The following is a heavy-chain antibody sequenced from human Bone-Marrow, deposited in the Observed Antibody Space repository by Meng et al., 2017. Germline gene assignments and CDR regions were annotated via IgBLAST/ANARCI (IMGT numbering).Heavy chain of an antibody. J-gene: IGHJ4*02. V-gene: IGHV4-31*03. D-gene: IGHD4-17*01. CDR3: ARDRNDYGSHYFDY. CDR1: GGSISSGGYY. CDR2: IYHSGST. Sequence: QVQLQESGLGLVKPSLTLSLTCTVSGGSISSGGYYWSWIRQHPGKGLEWIGYIYHSGSTYYNPSLKSRVTISVDTSKNQFSLKLSSVTAADTAVYYCARDRNDYGSHYFDYWGQGTLVTVSS.